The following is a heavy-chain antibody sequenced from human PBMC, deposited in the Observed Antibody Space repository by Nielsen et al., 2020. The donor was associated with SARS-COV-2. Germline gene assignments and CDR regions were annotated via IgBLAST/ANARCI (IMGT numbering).Heavy chain of an antibody. V-gene: IGHV3-48*03. D-gene: IGHD5-18*01. CDR3: ARDYSYGLDY. Sequence: GGSLTLSCAASGLTFSSYATSWVRQAPGKGLEWVSYISSSGSTIYYADSVKGRFTISRDNAKNSLYLQMNSLGAEDTAVYYCARDYSYGLDYWGQGTLVTVSS. CDR1: GLTFSSYA. CDR2: ISSSGSTI. J-gene: IGHJ4*02.